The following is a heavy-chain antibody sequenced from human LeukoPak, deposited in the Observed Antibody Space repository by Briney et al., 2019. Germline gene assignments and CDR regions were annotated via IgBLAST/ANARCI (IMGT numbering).Heavy chain of an antibody. D-gene: IGHD6-19*01. Sequence: GRSLRLSCIASGFIFNTYGIHWVRQAPGNGLEWVAVVSYDGRNIYYADSVKGRFTISRDNSKSTVHLQMTSVRPEDTAIYYCAKPIKSSGWYFTPFDSWGQGTLVTVSS. CDR2: VSYDGRNI. V-gene: IGHV3-30*18. CDR3: AKPIKSSGWYFTPFDS. J-gene: IGHJ4*02. CDR1: GFIFNTYG.